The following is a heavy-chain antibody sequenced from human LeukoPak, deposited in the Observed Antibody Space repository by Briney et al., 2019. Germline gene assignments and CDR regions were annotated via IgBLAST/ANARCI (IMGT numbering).Heavy chain of an antibody. CDR2: INPNRGGT. CDR3: TRDPSPMGRHWYFDL. J-gene: IGHJ2*01. Sequence: ASVKVSCKASGYTFTDYYLHWVRQAPGQGLEWMGWINPNRGGTNYGQKFQGRGTMTRDTSINTAYMEVTSLRSDDTAVYYCTRDPSPMGRHWYFDLWGRGTLVTVSS. V-gene: IGHV1-2*02. CDR1: GYTFTDYY. D-gene: IGHD1-1*01.